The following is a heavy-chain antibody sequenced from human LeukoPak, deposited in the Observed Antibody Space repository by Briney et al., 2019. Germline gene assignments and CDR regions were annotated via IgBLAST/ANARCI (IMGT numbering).Heavy chain of an antibody. D-gene: IGHD6-19*01. CDR3: ARGYRGRYSSGWYERYGFGY. CDR1: GGSFSGYY. V-gene: IGHV4-34*01. Sequence: SETLSLTCAVYGGSFSGYYWSWIRQPPGKGLEWIGEINHSGSTNYNPSLKSRVTISVDTSKNQFSLKLSSVTAADTAVYYCARGYRGRYSSGWYERYGFGYWGQGTLVTVSS. J-gene: IGHJ4*02. CDR2: INHSGST.